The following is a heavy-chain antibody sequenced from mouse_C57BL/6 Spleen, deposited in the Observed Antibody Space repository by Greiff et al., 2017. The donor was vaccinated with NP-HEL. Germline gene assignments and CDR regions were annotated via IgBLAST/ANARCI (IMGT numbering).Heavy chain of an antibody. Sequence: VQLKESGGDLVKPGGSLKLSCAASGFTFSSYGMSWVRQTPDKRLEWVATISSGGCYTYYPDSVKGRFTISRDNAKNTLYLQMSSLKSEDTAMYYCARQRDGNFDYWGQGTTLTVSS. V-gene: IGHV5-6*01. CDR3: ARQRDGNFDY. CDR2: ISSGGCYT. J-gene: IGHJ2*01. D-gene: IGHD1-1*01. CDR1: GFTFSSYG.